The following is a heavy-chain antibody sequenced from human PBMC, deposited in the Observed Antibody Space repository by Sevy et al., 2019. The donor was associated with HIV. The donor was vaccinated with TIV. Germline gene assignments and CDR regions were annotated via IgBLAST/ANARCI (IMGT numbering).Heavy chain of an antibody. D-gene: IGHD2-2*01. CDR1: GFTFSGYA. J-gene: IGHJ6*02. CDR2: INGKGRST. Sequence: GGSLRLSCAVSGFTFSGYAMNWVRQAPGKGLEWVSGINGKGRSTHYADSVEGRFTISRDNSKNTLYLQMNSLRAEDTAVYYCAKTIDSGGGVVPAANYFYYGMDVWGQGTTVTVSS. V-gene: IGHV3-23*01. CDR3: AKTIDSGGGVVPAANYFYYGMDV.